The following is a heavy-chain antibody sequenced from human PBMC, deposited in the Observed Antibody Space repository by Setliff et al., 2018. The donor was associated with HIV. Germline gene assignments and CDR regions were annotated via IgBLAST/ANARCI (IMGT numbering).Heavy chain of an antibody. CDR3: ARVRFPYESSGYSLDY. D-gene: IGHD3-22*01. CDR1: GFTFSSYA. V-gene: IGHV3-30*04. J-gene: IGHJ4*02. CDR2: ISYDGNHK. Sequence: SCAASGFTFSSYAMHWVRQAPGKGLEWVAVISYDGNHKYYADSVKGRFTISRDKSKNTLDLQMNSLRTEDTAVYYCARVRFPYESSGYSLDYWGQGTLVTVSS.